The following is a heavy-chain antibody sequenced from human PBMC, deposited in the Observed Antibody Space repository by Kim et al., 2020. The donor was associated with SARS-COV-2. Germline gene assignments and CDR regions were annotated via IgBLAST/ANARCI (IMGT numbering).Heavy chain of an antibody. Sequence: GESLKISCEASGYNSNNYWIGWVRQKPGKGLEWMGGIYPSDYDTRYSPSFQGQVIMSVDKSNSVAYLQWNNLQSSDTARYYCARQGTYTFDFWGQGTVVTVSS. CDR1: GYNSNNYW. V-gene: IGHV5-51*01. CDR2: IYPSDYDT. D-gene: IGHD2-2*02. CDR3: ARQGTYTFDF. J-gene: IGHJ4*02.